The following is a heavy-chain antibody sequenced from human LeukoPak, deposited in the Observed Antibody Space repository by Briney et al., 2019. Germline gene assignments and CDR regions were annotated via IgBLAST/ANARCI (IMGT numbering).Heavy chain of an antibody. V-gene: IGHV1-2*02. CDR2: INPNSGGT. J-gene: IGHJ4*02. CDR3: ARDRALYGSNGYYYTEDDY. D-gene: IGHD3-22*01. Sequence: ASVKVSCKASGYTFTSYYMHWVRQAPGQGLEWMGWINPNSGGTNYAQKFQGRVTMTRDTSISTAYMELSRLRSDDTAVYYCARDRALYGSNGYYYTEDDYWGQGTLVTVSS. CDR1: GYTFTSYY.